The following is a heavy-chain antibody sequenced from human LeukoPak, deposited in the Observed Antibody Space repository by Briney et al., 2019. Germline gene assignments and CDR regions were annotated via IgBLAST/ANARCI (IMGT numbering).Heavy chain of an antibody. Sequence: PSETLSLTCTVSGGSISSYYWSWIRQPAGKGLEWIGRIYTSGSTNYNPSLKSRVTMSVDTSKNQFSLKLSSVTAADTAVYYCAREVMHAAAGIGWFDPWGQGTLVTVSS. J-gene: IGHJ5*02. CDR1: GGSISSYY. D-gene: IGHD6-13*01. CDR2: IYTSGST. CDR3: AREVMHAAAGIGWFDP. V-gene: IGHV4-4*07.